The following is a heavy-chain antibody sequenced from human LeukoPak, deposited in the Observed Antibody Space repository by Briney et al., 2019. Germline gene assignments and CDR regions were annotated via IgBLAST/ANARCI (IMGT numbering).Heavy chain of an antibody. CDR2: ISSTSAHI. CDR3: TSRYCTTTNCYSFDN. D-gene: IGHD2-2*01. Sequence: GGSLRLSCAASGFSFSTYSMNWVRQAPGRGLEWVSSISSTSAHIFYADSVKGRFSISRDNAQNSLYLQMNSLRVEDTAVYYCTSRYCTTTNCYSFDNWGQGTMVTVSS. CDR1: GFSFSTYS. V-gene: IGHV3-21*01. J-gene: IGHJ3*02.